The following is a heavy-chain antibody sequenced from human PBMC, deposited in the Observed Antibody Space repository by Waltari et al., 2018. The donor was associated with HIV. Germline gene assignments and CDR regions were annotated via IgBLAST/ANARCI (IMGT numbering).Heavy chain of an antibody. CDR3: AGGEYYNFWSGSPGRRIDP. V-gene: IGHV1-69*08. Sequence: VQWMQSGSEVKKPGSSVKVSCKASGLSYTSYTISWVRQAPGHGLEWMGRIIPPIGATNYAQKFQGRITITADKSTTTTYLEIQDLRSEDTAIYYCAGGEYYNFWSGSPGRRIDPWGQGTLITVSS. CDR1: GLSYTSYT. J-gene: IGHJ5*02. D-gene: IGHD3-3*01. CDR2: IIPPIGAT.